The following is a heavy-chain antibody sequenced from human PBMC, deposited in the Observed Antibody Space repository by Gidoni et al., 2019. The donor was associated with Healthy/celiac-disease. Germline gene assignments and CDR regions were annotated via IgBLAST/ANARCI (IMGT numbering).Heavy chain of an antibody. CDR2: ISGSGGST. V-gene: IGHV3-23*04. D-gene: IGHD3-22*01. J-gene: IGHJ4*02. CDR1: GFTFSSYA. CDR3: AKALELTYDSSGYLFDY. Sequence: EVQLVESGGGLVQPGGSLRLSCAASGFTFSSYAMSWVRQAPGKGLEWVSAISGSGGSTYYADSVKGRFTISRDNSKNTLYLQMNSLRAEDTAVYYCAKALELTYDSSGYLFDYWGQGTLVTVSS.